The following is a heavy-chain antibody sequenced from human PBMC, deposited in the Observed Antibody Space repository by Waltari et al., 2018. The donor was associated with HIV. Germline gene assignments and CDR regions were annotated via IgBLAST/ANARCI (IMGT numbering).Heavy chain of an antibody. Sequence: QVQLVQSGAEVKKPGASVKVPCKAYGYTFSNYGITWVRQAPGQGLEWMGWVTPYNGNTKYARNVEDRVTMTTDTSTTTAYMELRSLRSDDTALYYCARDRGKYYGSGTDAFDIWGQGTMVTVSS. CDR1: GYTFSNYG. D-gene: IGHD3-10*01. J-gene: IGHJ3*02. V-gene: IGHV1-18*01. CDR3: ARDRGKYYGSGTDAFDI. CDR2: VTPYNGNT.